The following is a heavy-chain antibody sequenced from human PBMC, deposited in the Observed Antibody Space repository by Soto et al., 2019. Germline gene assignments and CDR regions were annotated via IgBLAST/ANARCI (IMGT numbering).Heavy chain of an antibody. J-gene: IGHJ6*02. D-gene: IGHD6-13*01. Sequence: QVQLVESGGGVVQPGRSLRLSCAASGFTFSSYGMHWVRQAPGKGLEWVAVISYDGSNKYYADSVKGRFTISRDNSKNTLYLQMNSLRAEDTAVYYCAKEASSKRGTYYYYGMDVWGQGTTVTVSS. CDR2: ISYDGSNK. CDR1: GFTFSSYG. CDR3: AKEASSKRGTYYYYGMDV. V-gene: IGHV3-30*18.